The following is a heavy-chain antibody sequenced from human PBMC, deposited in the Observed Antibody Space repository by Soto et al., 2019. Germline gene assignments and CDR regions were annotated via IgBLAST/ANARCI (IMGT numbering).Heavy chain of an antibody. D-gene: IGHD3-3*01. CDR3: ARRDTSGFFRYFDN. CDR2: IVPNVGTV. Sequence: QMQLVQSGAEVKKPGSSVKVSCKASGGTLSSFINYPINWVRQAPGQGLEWMGGIVPNVGTVNYAQKFQGRVTITAYKSTGTAYMEVSSLRSEDTALYYCARRDTSGFFRYFDNWGQGTLVTVSS. J-gene: IGHJ4*02. V-gene: IGHV1-69*06. CDR1: GGTLSSFINYP.